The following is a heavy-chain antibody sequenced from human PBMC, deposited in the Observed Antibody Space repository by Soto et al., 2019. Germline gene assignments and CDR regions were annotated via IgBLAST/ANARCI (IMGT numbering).Heavy chain of an antibody. D-gene: IGHD3-10*01. CDR3: ASPTITMVRGVISYAFDI. J-gene: IGHJ3*02. CDR1: GYSFTSYW. CDR2: IYPGDSDT. V-gene: IGHV5-51*01. Sequence: LGESLKISCKGSGYSFTSYWIGWVRQMPGKGLEWMGIIYPGDSDTRYSPSFQGQVTISADKSISTAYLQWSSLKASDTAIYFFASPTITMVRGVISYAFDIWGQGTMVTGSS.